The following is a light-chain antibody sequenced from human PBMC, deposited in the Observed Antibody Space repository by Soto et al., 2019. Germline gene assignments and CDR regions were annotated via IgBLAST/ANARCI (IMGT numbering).Light chain of an antibody. J-gene: IGLJ7*01. V-gene: IGLV1-47*01. CDR1: SSNIGSNY. CDR3: AACGDSLSGPV. CDR2: RNN. Sequence: QSVLTQAPSASGTPGQSVTISCSGSSSNIGSNYVYWYQQLPGTAPKLLIYRNNQRPSGVPDRFSGSKSGTSASLAISGLRSEDEADYYCAACGDSLSGPVFGGGTQLIVL.